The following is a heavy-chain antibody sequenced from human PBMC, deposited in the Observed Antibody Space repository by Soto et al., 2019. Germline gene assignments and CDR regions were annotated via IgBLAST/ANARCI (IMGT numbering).Heavy chain of an antibody. V-gene: IGHV1-18*04. J-gene: IGHJ2*01. Sequence: QVQLVQSGAEVKKPGASVKVSCKASGYTFTIYGISWVRQAPGQGLEWMGWISGYKGNTNYAQKLQGRVTMTTDTSTSTAYMELRSLRSDDTAVYYCGRESSGYYDRYFDLWGRGTLVTVSS. D-gene: IGHD3-22*01. CDR2: ISGYKGNT. CDR3: GRESSGYYDRYFDL. CDR1: GYTFTIYG.